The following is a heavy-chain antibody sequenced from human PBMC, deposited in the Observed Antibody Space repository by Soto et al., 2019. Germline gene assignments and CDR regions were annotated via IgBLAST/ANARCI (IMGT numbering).Heavy chain of an antibody. J-gene: IGHJ4*02. Sequence: SETLSLTGSVSCVSISSYFWIWIRQPPGRGLEWIGYAFHRGITNYSPSLKSRVAISLDTSENQFSLKVNSVAAADTAVYYCARIGGYHGPLDYWGQGTPVTVSS. CDR3: ARIGGYHGPLDY. D-gene: IGHD3-16*02. CDR1: CVSISSYF. V-gene: IGHV4-59*01. CDR2: AFHRGIT.